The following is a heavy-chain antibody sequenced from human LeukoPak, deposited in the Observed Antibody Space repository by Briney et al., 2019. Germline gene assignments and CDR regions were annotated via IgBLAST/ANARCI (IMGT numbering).Heavy chain of an antibody. V-gene: IGHV3-74*01. D-gene: IGHD3-10*01. CDR1: GFTFSSYW. CDR3: ARVARGDYYYYYMDV. J-gene: IGHJ6*03. CDR2: INNDGSST. Sequence: GGSLRLSWGASGFTFSSYWMHWVRQAPGKGLVWVSRINNDGSSTSYADSVQGRFTISRDNAKNTLYLQMNSLRAEDTALYYCARVARGDYYYYYMDVWGKGTTVTVSS.